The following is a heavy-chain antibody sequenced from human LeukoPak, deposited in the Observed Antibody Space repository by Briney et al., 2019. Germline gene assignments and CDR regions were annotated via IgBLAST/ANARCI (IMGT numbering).Heavy chain of an antibody. CDR3: ATTPVAYYYYHMDV. J-gene: IGHJ6*02. V-gene: IGHV3-23*01. CDR1: GFIFNSYP. D-gene: IGHD5-12*01. Sequence: GSLRLPFAASGFIFNSYPMSWVRQAPGKGLEWVSGISGSGAGTYYADSVKGRFTISRDNSKNTLYLQMNSLRAEDTAVYYCATTPVAYYYYHMDVWGQGTTVTVSS. CDR2: ISGSGAGT.